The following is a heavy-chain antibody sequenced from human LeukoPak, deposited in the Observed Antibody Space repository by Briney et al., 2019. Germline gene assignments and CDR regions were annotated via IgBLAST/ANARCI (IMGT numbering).Heavy chain of an antibody. J-gene: IGHJ6*03. Sequence: AAVKVSCKASGYTFTDYYLHWVRPAPGQGLEWMGWVNPNSGGTDYAQKFQDRVTMTKDTSISTAYMELSRLRSDDTAVYYCARDGRSNTAHYYYMDVWGKGTAVTVS. CDR3: ARDGRSNTAHYYYMDV. V-gene: IGHV1-2*02. CDR2: VNPNSGGT. D-gene: IGHD2-2*01. CDR1: GYTFTDYY.